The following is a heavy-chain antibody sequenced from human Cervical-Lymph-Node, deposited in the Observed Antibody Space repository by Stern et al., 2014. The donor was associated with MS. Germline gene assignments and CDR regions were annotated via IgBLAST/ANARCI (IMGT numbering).Heavy chain of an antibody. CDR1: GFTFSSYA. J-gene: IGHJ5*02. D-gene: IGHD3-3*01. CDR2: ISGIGGKT. V-gene: IGHV3-23*04. Sequence: EVQLVQSGGGLVQPGGSLKLSCAASGFTFSSYAMNWVRQAPGKGLEWVSTISGIGGKTYYAESVKGSFTIPRDHSKNTLYLSLNSLRVEDTAVYYCPSAGSYDLRSGVLTGNPYHYFDPWGQGTLVIVSS. CDR3: PSAGSYDLRSGVLTGNPYHYFDP.